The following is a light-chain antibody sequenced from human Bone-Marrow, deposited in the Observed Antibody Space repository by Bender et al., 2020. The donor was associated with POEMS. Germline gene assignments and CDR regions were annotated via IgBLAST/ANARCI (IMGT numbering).Light chain of an antibody. Sequence: QSVLTQPPSASGTPGQRVTISCSGGSSNIGAHAVNWYQHLPGTAPKLLIYSSHRRPSEVPDRFSGSRSGTSASLAIRGLQSEDEADYYCAVWYDSLNGWVFGGGTKLTVL. CDR2: SSH. CDR1: SSNIGAHA. J-gene: IGLJ3*02. V-gene: IGLV1-44*01. CDR3: AVWYDSLNGWV.